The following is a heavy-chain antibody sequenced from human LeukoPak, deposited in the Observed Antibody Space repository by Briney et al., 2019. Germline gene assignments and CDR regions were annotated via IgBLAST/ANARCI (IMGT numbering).Heavy chain of an antibody. J-gene: IGHJ6*02. D-gene: IGHD3-3*01. Sequence: ASVKVSCKASGYSFTDYYMHWVRQAPGQGLEWMGRINPKRGGTNYAQKFQGRVTLTRDTSISTAHMELSRLTSDDTAVYYCARDELYNGYYSVKYHYNGMDVWGQGTTVTVSS. V-gene: IGHV1-2*06. CDR3: ARDELYNGYYSVKYHYNGMDV. CDR1: GYSFTDYY. CDR2: INPKRGGT.